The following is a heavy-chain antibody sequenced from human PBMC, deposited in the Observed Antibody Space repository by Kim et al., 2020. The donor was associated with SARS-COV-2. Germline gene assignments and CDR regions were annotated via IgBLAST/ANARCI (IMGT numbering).Heavy chain of an antibody. V-gene: IGHV4-4*02. CDR2: IYHSGST. D-gene: IGHD3-10*01. CDR1: GGSISSSNW. J-gene: IGHJ6*02. CDR3: ARDSVRGVISYYYGMDV. Sequence: SETLSLTCAVSGGSISSSNWWSWVRQPPGKGLEWIGEIYHSGSTNYNPSLKSRVTISVDKSKNQFSLKLSSVTAADTAVYYCARDSVRGVISYYYGMDVWGQGTTVTVSS.